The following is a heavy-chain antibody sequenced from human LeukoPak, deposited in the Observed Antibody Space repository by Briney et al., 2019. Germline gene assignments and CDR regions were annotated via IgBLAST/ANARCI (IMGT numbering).Heavy chain of an antibody. D-gene: IGHD3-22*01. CDR3: ARAAYDSGSYIVNHDY. Sequence: EPGGPLRLSCVASGFTFSNHAMTWVRQAPGKGLEWVSVIYRDDTTYYADSVKGRFTISRDNSKNTLYLQMSSLRAEDTAVYYCARAAYDSGSYIVNHDYWGQGSLVTVSS. CDR1: GFTFSNHA. CDR2: IYRDDTT. V-gene: IGHV3-53*01. J-gene: IGHJ4*02.